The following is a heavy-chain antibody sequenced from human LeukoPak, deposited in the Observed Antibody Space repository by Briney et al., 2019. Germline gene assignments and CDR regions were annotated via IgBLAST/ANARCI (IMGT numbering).Heavy chain of an antibody. CDR2: ISYDGSNK. D-gene: IGHD3-16*02. Sequence: PGRSLRLSCAASGFTFSSYGMHWVRQAPGKGLEWVAVISYDGSNKYYADSVKGRFTISGDNSKNTLYLQMNSLRAEDTAVYYCAKDRAGIMITFGGVIVSSGMDVWGQGTTVTVSS. V-gene: IGHV3-30*18. CDR3: AKDRAGIMITFGGVIVSSGMDV. CDR1: GFTFSSYG. J-gene: IGHJ6*02.